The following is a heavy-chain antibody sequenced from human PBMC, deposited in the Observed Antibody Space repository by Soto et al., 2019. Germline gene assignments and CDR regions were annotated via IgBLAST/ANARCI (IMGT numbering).Heavy chain of an antibody. CDR3: ARVRWYYDSSGDYVQYFQH. D-gene: IGHD3-22*01. CDR2: IYYSGST. CDR1: GGSISGYY. J-gene: IGHJ1*01. Sequence: SETMSLSCTVSGGSISGYYWSWIRQPXGKGLEWIGYIYYSGSTNYTHSLKSRVPRSVDTSKNQFSLKLISVTAADTAVYYCARVRWYYDSSGDYVQYFQHWGQGTLVTVSS. V-gene: IGHV4-59*01.